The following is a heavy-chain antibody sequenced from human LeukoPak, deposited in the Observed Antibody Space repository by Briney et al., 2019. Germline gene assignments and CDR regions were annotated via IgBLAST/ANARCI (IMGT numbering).Heavy chain of an antibody. Sequence: PGGSLRLSCAASGFTFSIYAMSWVRQAPGKGLQWVSSITSSGDGTYYADSVKGRFTISRDNSENMLYLQMNSLRVEDTAVYYCARARLVVTAAFDIWGQGTMVTVSS. CDR2: ITSSGDGT. J-gene: IGHJ3*02. CDR3: ARARLVVTAAFDI. V-gene: IGHV3-23*01. D-gene: IGHD2-21*02. CDR1: GFTFSIYA.